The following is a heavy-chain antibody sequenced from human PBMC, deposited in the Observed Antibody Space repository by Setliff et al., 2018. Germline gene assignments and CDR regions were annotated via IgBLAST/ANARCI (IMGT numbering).Heavy chain of an antibody. CDR3: ARDTDKDFDF. Sequence: PGGSLRLSCAASGFTFSDYYMNWIRQAPGKGLEWVSYISTSGNTVDYTDSVKGRFTISRDNAKNLVYLQMSSLEVEDTAVYYCARDTDKDFDFWGQGTLVTVSS. J-gene: IGHJ4*02. CDR2: ISTSGNTV. V-gene: IGHV3-11*01. CDR1: GFTFSDYY.